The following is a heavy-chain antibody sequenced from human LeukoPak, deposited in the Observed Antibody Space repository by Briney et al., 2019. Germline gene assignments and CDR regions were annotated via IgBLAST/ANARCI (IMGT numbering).Heavy chain of an antibody. Sequence: GGSLRLSCAASGFTFNNYAMSWVRQAPGKGLEWVSFISSSSSYIYYADSVKGRFTISRDNAKNSLYLQMNSLRAEDTAVYYCARTPSGSYYGASLDYWGQGTLVTVSS. J-gene: IGHJ4*02. V-gene: IGHV3-21*01. CDR3: ARTPSGSYYGASLDY. D-gene: IGHD1-26*01. CDR1: GFTFNNYA. CDR2: ISSSSSYI.